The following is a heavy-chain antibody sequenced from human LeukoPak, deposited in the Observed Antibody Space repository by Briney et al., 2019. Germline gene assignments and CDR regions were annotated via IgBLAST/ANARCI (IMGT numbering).Heavy chain of an antibody. CDR3: ARTTDVVVAPNDAFDI. D-gene: IGHD2-15*01. V-gene: IGHV5-51*01. J-gene: IGHJ3*02. CDR1: GYSFTSYW. Sequence: GESLKISCKGSGYSFTSYWIGWVRQMPGKGLEWMGIIYPGDSDTRYSPSFQGQVTISADKSISTAYLQWSSLKASDTAMYYCARTTDVVVAPNDAFDIWGQGTMVTVSS. CDR2: IYPGDSDT.